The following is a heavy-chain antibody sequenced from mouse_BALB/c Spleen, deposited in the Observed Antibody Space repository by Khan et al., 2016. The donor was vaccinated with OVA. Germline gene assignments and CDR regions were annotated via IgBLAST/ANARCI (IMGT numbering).Heavy chain of an antibody. Sequence: VQLQQPGPELVEPGASVKMSCKASGYTFTNHVMHWVKQKPGQGLEWIGYINPYNAGTRYNEKFKGKATLTSDISSTTAYMELSSLTSEDSAVYYCAREASSWDFSFPYWGQGTLVTVST. D-gene: IGHD4-1*01. CDR3: AREASSWDFSFPY. CDR1: GYTFTNHV. V-gene: IGHV1S136*01. CDR2: INPYNAGT. J-gene: IGHJ3*01.